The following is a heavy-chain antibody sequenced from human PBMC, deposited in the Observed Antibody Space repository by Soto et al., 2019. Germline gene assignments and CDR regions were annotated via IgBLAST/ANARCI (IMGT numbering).Heavy chain of an antibody. CDR3: ARDLGPPRYYYYYGMDV. V-gene: IGHV3-23*01. CDR2: ISGSGGST. Sequence: EVQLLESGGGLVQPGGSLRLSCAASGFTFSSYAMSWVRQAPGKGLEWVSAISGSGGSTYYADSVKGRFTISRDNSKNTLYLQMNSLRAEDTAVYYCARDLGPPRYYYYYGMDVWGQGTTVTVSS. J-gene: IGHJ6*02. CDR1: GFTFSSYA.